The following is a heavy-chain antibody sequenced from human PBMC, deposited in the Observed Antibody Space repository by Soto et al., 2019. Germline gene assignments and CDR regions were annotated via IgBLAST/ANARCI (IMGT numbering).Heavy chain of an antibody. CDR3: TRGVIA. CDR1: RGSVSSGGYS. Sequence: QVQLQESGSRLVRPSQTLSLTCSVSRGSVSSGGYSWSWIRQAPGKGLEWIGFISPSGSPAYNPSLKSRVSISVDTSNNQISLELSSVTAADTAVYYCTRGVIAWGPGTLVTVSS. D-gene: IGHD3-16*02. V-gene: IGHV4-30-2*01. CDR2: ISPSGSP. J-gene: IGHJ5*02.